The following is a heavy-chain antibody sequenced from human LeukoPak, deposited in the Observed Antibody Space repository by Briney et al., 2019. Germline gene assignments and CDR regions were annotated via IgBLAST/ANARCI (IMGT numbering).Heavy chain of an antibody. V-gene: IGHV1-69*06. D-gene: IGHD6-13*01. Sequence: SVKVSCKASGGTFSSYAISWVRQAPGQGLEWMGGIIPIFGTANYAQKFQGRVTITADKSTSTAYMELSSLRSEDTAVYYCARDIAAGKRYYFDYWGQGTLVTVSS. CDR3: ARDIAAGKRYYFDY. CDR1: GGTFSSYA. J-gene: IGHJ4*02. CDR2: IIPIFGTA.